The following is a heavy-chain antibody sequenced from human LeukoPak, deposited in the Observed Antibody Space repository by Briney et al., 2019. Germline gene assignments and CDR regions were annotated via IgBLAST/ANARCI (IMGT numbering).Heavy chain of an antibody. V-gene: IGHV1-69*04. CDR1: GGTFSSYA. J-gene: IGHJ6*02. Sequence: SVKVSCKASGGTFSSYAISWVRQAPGQGLEWMGRIIPILGIANYAQKFQGRVTITADKSTSTAYMELSSLRSEDTAVYYCACIVVVTAIRHSRFSYGMDVWGQGTTVTASS. D-gene: IGHD2-21*02. CDR2: IIPILGIA. CDR3: ACIVVVTAIRHSRFSYGMDV.